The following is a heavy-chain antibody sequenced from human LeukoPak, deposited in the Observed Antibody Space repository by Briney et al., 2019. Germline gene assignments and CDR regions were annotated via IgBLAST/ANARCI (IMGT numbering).Heavy chain of an antibody. V-gene: IGHV3-23*01. Sequence: PGGSLRLSCAASGFTFSSYAMSRVRQAPGKGLEWVSAISGSGGSTYYADSVKGRFTISRDNSKNTLYLQMNSLRAEDTAVYYCAKDLYGDYGYGMDVWGQGTTVTVSS. J-gene: IGHJ6*02. CDR3: AKDLYGDYGYGMDV. D-gene: IGHD4-17*01. CDR1: GFTFSSYA. CDR2: ISGSGGST.